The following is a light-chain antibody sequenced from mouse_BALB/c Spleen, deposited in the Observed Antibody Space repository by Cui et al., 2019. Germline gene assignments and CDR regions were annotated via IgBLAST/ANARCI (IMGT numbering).Light chain of an antibody. V-gene: IGKV9-120*02. J-gene: IGKJ1*01. Sequence: DIQVTQSPSSLSASLGEGVSLTCRASQDIGSSLNWRHQEPCGTIKRLIYATARLDSGVPKGFSGSGSGSDYSLTISSLESEDFVDYYCLQYASSPWTFGGGTKLEIK. CDR3: LQYASSPWT. CDR2: ATA. CDR1: QDIGSS.